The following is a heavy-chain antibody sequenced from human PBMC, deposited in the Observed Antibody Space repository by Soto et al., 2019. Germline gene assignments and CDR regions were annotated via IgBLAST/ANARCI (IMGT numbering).Heavy chain of an antibody. Sequence: SETLSLTCTVSGGSISSSSYYWGWIRQPPGKGLEWIGSIYYSGSTYYNPSLKSRVTISVDTSKNQFSLKLSSVTAADTAVYYCARHGGNQLLGYYYSYMDVWGKGTTVTVSS. V-gene: IGHV4-39*01. CDR2: IYYSGST. D-gene: IGHD2-2*01. J-gene: IGHJ6*03. CDR3: ARHGGNQLLGYYYSYMDV. CDR1: GGSISSSSYY.